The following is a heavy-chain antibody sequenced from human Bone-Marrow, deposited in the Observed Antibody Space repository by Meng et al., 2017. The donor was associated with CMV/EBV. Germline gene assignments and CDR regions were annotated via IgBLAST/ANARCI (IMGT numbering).Heavy chain of an antibody. D-gene: IGHD3-22*01. V-gene: IGHV3-23*01. CDR3: AKDRCSTMSCPLDY. J-gene: IGHJ4*02. CDR2: ISGSGGTT. CDR1: GFTFSSYA. Sequence: GESLKISCAASGFTFSSYAMSWVRQAPGQGLEWVSSISGSGGTTNYADSVKGRFIISRDNSRDTLYLQMSSLRVEDTAIYYCAKDRCSTMSCPLDYWGQGARVTVSS.